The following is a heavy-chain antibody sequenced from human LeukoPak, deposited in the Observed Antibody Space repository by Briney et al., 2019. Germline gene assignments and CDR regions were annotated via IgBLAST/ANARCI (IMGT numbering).Heavy chain of an antibody. CDR1: GGSISSSSYY. CDR3: ARLGVTAIYSYSGLHFDY. CDR2: IYYSGST. Sequence: PSETLSLTCTVSGGSISSSSYYWGWIRQPPGKGLEWIGSIYYSGSTYYNPSLKSRVTISVDTSKNQSSLKLSSVTAADTAVYYCARLGVTAIYSYSGLHFDYWGQGTLVTVSS. V-gene: IGHV4-39*01. D-gene: IGHD2-21*02. J-gene: IGHJ4*02.